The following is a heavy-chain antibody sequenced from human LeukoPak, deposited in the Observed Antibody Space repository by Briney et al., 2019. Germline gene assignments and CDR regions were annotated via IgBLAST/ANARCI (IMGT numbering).Heavy chain of an antibody. V-gene: IGHV3-21*01. D-gene: IGHD5-12*01. Sequence: GGSLRLSCAASGFTFSSYAMSWVRQAPGKGLEWVSSISSSSSYICYADSVKGRFTISRDNAKNSLYLQMNSLRAEDTAVYYCARADVDIVATISKPLSYWGQGTLVTVSS. CDR3: ARADVDIVATISKPLSY. J-gene: IGHJ4*02. CDR1: GFTFSSYA. CDR2: ISSSSSYI.